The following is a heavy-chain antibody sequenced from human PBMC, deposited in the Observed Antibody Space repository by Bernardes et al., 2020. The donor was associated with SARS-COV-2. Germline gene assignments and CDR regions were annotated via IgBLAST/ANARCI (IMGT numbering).Heavy chain of an antibody. CDR2: IFYSGST. V-gene: IGHV4-31*03. Sequence: SETLSLTCSVSGDSISTGSYYWSWIRQHTEKGLEWIGYIFYSGSTYYNPSLKSRVSITVDTSENQFSLSLTSVTAADTAVYYCARSLGLRRYWFDPWGQGISVTVSS. D-gene: IGHD3-16*01. CDR3: ARSLGLRRYWFDP. CDR1: GDSISTGSYY. J-gene: IGHJ5*02.